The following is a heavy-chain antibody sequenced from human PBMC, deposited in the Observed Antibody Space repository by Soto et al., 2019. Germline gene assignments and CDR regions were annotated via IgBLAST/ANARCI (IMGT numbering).Heavy chain of an antibody. Sequence: QVQLVQSGAEVKKPGSSVKVSCKASGGTFSSYAISWVRQAPGQGLEWMGGIIPISGTANYAQEFQGRVTITADESTSTAYMGLSSLRSEDTAVYYCARSQGSSTSLEIYYYYYYGMDVWGQWTTVTVSS. CDR2: IIPISGTA. J-gene: IGHJ6*02. CDR1: GGTFSSYA. D-gene: IGHD2-2*01. V-gene: IGHV1-69*01. CDR3: ARSQGSSTSLEIYYYYYYGMDV.